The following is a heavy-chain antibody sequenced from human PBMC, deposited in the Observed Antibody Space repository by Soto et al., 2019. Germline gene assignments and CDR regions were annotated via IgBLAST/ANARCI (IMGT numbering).Heavy chain of an antibody. CDR2: INHSGST. D-gene: IGHD3-10*01. Sequence: QVQLQQWGAGLLKPSETLSLTCAVYGGSFSGYSWSWIRQPPGKGLEWIGEINHSGSTNYNPSLKGRVTISVDTSKTQFSLKLSSVTAADTAVYYCARGERITMVRGVKRGYYMDVWGKGTTVTVSS. J-gene: IGHJ6*03. CDR3: ARGERITMVRGVKRGYYMDV. V-gene: IGHV4-34*01. CDR1: GGSFSGYS.